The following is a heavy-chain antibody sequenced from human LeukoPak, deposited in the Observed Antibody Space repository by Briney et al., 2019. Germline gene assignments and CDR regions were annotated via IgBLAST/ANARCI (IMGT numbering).Heavy chain of an antibody. CDR2: INPNSGGT. CDR3: ASPLGYYDSSGYYGRMDY. D-gene: IGHD3-22*01. V-gene: IGHV1-2*02. J-gene: IGHJ4*02. Sequence: ASVKVSCTASGYTFTSYYMHWVRQAPGQGLEWMGWINPNSGGTNYAQKLQGRVTMTRDTSISTAYMELSRLRSDDTAVYYCASPLGYYDSSGYYGRMDYWGQGTLVTVSS. CDR1: GYTFTSYY.